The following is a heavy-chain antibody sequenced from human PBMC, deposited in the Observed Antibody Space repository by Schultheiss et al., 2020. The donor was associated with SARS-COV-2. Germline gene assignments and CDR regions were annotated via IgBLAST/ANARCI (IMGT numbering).Heavy chain of an antibody. V-gene: IGHV3-48*03. D-gene: IGHD5-18*01. CDR1: GFTFSSYE. CDR2: ISSSGSTI. Sequence: GESLKISCAASGFTFSSYEMNWVRQAPGKGLEWVSYISSSGSTIYYADSVKGRFTISRDNAKNSLYLQMNSLRAEDTAVYYCARDRVIQLKYYFDYWGQGTLVTVSS. CDR3: ARDRVIQLKYYFDY. J-gene: IGHJ4*02.